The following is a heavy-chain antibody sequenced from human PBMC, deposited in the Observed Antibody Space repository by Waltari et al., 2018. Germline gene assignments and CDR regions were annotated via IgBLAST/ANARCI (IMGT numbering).Heavy chain of an antibody. V-gene: IGHV4-34*01. CDR2: INHSGST. Sequence: QVQLQQWGAGLLKPSETLSLTCAVYGGSFSGYYWSWIRQPPGKGLEWIGEINHSGSTNYNPSLKSRVTISVDTSKNQFSLKLSSVTAADTAVYYCARGLSSWFRWFDPGAREPWSPSPQ. CDR3: ARGLSSWFRWFDP. CDR1: GGSFSGYY. J-gene: IGHJ5*02. D-gene: IGHD6-13*01.